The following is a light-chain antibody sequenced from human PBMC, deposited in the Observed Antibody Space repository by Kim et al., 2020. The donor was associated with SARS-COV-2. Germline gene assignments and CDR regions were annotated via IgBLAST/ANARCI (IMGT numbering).Light chain of an antibody. V-gene: IGLV3-1*01. Sequence: SYELTQPPSVSVSPGQTASITCSGDKLGGKNVYWYQQKPGRSPVLVIYENSKRPSGVSERLSGSNSGNTATLTISGTQTMDEADYSCQAWDSTTAVFGGGTKLTVL. J-gene: IGLJ3*02. CDR3: QAWDSTTAV. CDR1: KLGGKN. CDR2: ENS.